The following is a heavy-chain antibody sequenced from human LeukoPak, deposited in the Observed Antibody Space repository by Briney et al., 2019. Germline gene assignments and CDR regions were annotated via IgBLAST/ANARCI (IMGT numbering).Heavy chain of an antibody. V-gene: IGHV4-34*01. CDR3: ARASSGSTGVFDY. Sequence: GSLRLSCAASGFTFSSYSMNWVRQPPGKGLEWIGEINHSGSTYYNPSLKSRVTISVDTSKNQFSLKLSSVTATDTAVYYCARASSGSTGVFDYWGQGTLVTVSS. CDR2: INHSGST. CDR1: GFTFSSYS. D-gene: IGHD1-26*01. J-gene: IGHJ4*02.